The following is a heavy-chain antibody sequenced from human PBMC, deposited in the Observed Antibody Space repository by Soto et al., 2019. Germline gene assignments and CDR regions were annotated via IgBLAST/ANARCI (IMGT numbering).Heavy chain of an antibody. J-gene: IGHJ5*02. CDR3: TTDPDKRPYFYDSSGYVSWFDP. V-gene: IGHV3-15*07. Sequence: GGSLRLSCAASGVTFSNAWMNWVRQAPGKGLEWVGRIKSKTDGGTTDYAAPVKGRFTISRDDSKNTLYLQMNSLKTEDTAVYYCTTDPDKRPYFYDSSGYVSWFDPWGQGTLVTAPQ. CDR1: GVTFSNAW. CDR2: IKSKTDGGTT. D-gene: IGHD3-22*01.